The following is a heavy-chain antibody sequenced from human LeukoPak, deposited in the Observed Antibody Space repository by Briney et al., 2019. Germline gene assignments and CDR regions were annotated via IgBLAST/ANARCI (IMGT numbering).Heavy chain of an antibody. CDR1: GGSFSGYY. D-gene: IGHD6-13*01. J-gene: IGHJ5*02. V-gene: IGHV4-34*01. CDR3: ARGSIAAAGTGGVRNWFDP. Sequence: PSETLSLNCAVYGGSFSGYYWSWIRQPPGKGLEWIGEINHSGSTNYNPSLKSRVTISVDTSKNQFSLKLSSVTAADTAVYYCARGSIAAAGTGGVRNWFDPWGQGTLVTVSS. CDR2: INHSGST.